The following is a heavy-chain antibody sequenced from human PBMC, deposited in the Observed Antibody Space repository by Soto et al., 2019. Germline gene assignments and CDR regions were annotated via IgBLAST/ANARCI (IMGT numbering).Heavy chain of an antibody. Sequence: SVKVSCKNSGYTYTNFGISWVRQAPGQGLEWMGWISAYNGNANYAQKFQGRVTMTTDTSTSTAYMELRSLRSDDTAVYYCARVAHYGSGSYYDYYGMDVWGQGTTVTVS. CDR2: ISAYNGNA. J-gene: IGHJ6*02. V-gene: IGHV1-18*01. D-gene: IGHD3-10*01. CDR1: GYTYTNFG. CDR3: ARVAHYGSGSYYDYYGMDV.